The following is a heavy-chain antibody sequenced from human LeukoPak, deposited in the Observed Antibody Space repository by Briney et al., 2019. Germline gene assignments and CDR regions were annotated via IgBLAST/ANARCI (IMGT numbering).Heavy chain of an antibody. CDR1: GYSISSGYY. CDR3: ARSVVVPAAMSRIYNWFDP. CDR2: IYHAGST. D-gene: IGHD2-2*01. V-gene: IGHV4-38-2*02. J-gene: IGHJ5*02. Sequence: SETLSLTCTVSGYSISSGYYWGWIRQSPGKGLEWIGSIYHAGSTFHNPSLKSRVTISVDTSKNQFSLKLSSVTAADTAVYYCARSVVVPAAMSRIYNWFDPWGQGTLVTVSS.